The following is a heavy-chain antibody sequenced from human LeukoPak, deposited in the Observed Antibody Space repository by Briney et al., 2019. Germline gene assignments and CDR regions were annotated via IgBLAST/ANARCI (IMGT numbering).Heavy chain of an antibody. Sequence: GESLKISCKGSGYSFTSYWVGWVRQMPGKGLEWMGRIDPSDSYTNYSPSFQGHVTISADKSISTAYLQWSSLKASDTAMYYCARHQMAQNISSWYYGYYGTDVWGQGTTVTVSS. D-gene: IGHD6-13*01. V-gene: IGHV5-10-1*01. J-gene: IGHJ6*02. CDR1: GYSFTSYW. CDR2: IDPSDSYT. CDR3: ARHQMAQNISSWYYGYYGTDV.